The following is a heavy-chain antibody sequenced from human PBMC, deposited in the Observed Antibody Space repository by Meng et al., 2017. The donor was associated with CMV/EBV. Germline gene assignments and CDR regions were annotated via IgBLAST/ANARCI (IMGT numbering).Heavy chain of an antibody. V-gene: IGHV3-30-3*01. Sequence: GESLKISCAASGFSFRTYAMHWVRQAPGEGLEWVAVISYDGSNIYHADPVKGRFTISRDNSKNRLYLQMNGLRPEDTAIYYCAREQQQVVDYWGQGTLVTVSS. CDR2: ISYDGSNI. CDR3: AREQQQVVDY. J-gene: IGHJ4*02. CDR1: GFSFRTYA. D-gene: IGHD6-13*01.